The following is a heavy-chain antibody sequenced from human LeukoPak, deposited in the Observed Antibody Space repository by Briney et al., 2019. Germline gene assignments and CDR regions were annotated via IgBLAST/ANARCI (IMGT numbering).Heavy chain of an antibody. CDR1: GFTFSSYA. V-gene: IGHV3-23*01. J-gene: IGHJ4*02. Sequence: PGGSLRLSCAASGFTFSSYAMSRVRQAPGKGLEWVSVISGSAGSTYYADSVKGRFTISRDNSKNTLSLQMNSLRAEDTAVYYCAKNPTYDILTGYLDFWGQGTLVTVSS. D-gene: IGHD3-9*01. CDR3: AKNPTYDILTGYLDF. CDR2: ISGSAGST.